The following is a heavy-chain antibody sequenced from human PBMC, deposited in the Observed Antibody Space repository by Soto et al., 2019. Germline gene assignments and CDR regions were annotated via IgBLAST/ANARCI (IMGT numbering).Heavy chain of an antibody. J-gene: IGHJ5*02. CDR2: IYYTGST. CDR1: GGSVSSGDYY. CDR3: ARGYSTTSYNWFDP. D-gene: IGHD6-13*01. V-gene: IGHV4-61*08. Sequence: NPSETLSLTCTVSGGSVSSGDYYWSWIRQPPGKGLEWIGYIYYTGSTNYNPSLKSRVTMSVDTSKNQLSLKLSSVTAADTALYYCARGYSTTSYNWFDPWGQGTLVTVSS.